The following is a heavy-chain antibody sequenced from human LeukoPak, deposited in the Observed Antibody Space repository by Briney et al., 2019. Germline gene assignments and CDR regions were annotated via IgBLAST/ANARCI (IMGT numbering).Heavy chain of an antibody. CDR3: ASRTNSGPPF. CDR2: ISYDGSNR. Sequence: GGSLSLSCAASGFAFSDFAVHWVRQAPGRGLEWVAVISYDGSNRYYADSVKGRFTISRDNSKNTMSLQMNSPRREDTAGYYCASRTNSGPPFWGQGTLDTVSS. CDR1: GFAFSDFA. J-gene: IGHJ1*01. V-gene: IGHV3-30-3*01. D-gene: IGHD1-7*01.